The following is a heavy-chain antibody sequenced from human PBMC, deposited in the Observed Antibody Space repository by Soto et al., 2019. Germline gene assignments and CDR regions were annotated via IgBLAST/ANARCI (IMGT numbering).Heavy chain of an antibody. CDR2: IYYSGST. D-gene: IGHD6-13*01. Sequence: TLSLTCTVSGGSISSGGYYWSWIRQHPGKGLEWIGYIYYSGSTYYNPSLKSRVTISVDTPKNQFSLKLSSVTAADTAVYYCARDYSKTIDYWGQGTLVTVSS. CDR1: GGSISSGGYY. J-gene: IGHJ4*02. CDR3: ARDYSKTIDY. V-gene: IGHV4-31*03.